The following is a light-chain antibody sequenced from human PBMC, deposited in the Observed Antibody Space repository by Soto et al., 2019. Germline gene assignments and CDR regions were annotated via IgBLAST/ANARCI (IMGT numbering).Light chain of an antibody. J-gene: IGKJ5*01. V-gene: IGKV3-20*01. Sequence: ENVLTQSPGTLSLSPGERATLSCRASQTVSIYLTWYQQRPGQAPRLLISGASRRATGIPDRFSGSGSGTDFTLTISRLEPEDFALYYCQQYGTSPITFGQGTRLEIK. CDR1: QTVSIY. CDR3: QQYGTSPIT. CDR2: GAS.